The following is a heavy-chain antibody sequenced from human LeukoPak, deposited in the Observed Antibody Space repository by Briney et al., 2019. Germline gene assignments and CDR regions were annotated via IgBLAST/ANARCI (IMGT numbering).Heavy chain of an antibody. CDR3: ARSPGILGTNYFDY. D-gene: IGHD1-26*01. J-gene: IGHJ4*02. V-gene: IGHV3-30*04. CDR1: GFTFSSYA. Sequence: GGSLRLSCAASGFTFSSYAMHWVRQAPGKGLEWVAVISYDGSNKNYADFVKGRFTISGDNSKNTLYLQMNSLRAEDTSVYYCARSPGILGTNYFDYWGQGTLVTVSS. CDR2: ISYDGSNK.